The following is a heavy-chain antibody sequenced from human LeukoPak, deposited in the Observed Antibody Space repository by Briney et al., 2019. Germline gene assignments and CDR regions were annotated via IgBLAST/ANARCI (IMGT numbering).Heavy chain of an antibody. CDR3: ARDRPGDSSLDY. CDR1: GGSISSSSYY. V-gene: IGHV4-39*07. CDR2: IYYSGST. Sequence: PSETLSLTCTVSGGSISSSSYYWGWIRQPPGKGLEWIGSIYYSGSTYYNPSLKSRVTISVDTSKNQFSLKLTSVTAADTAVYYCARDRPGDSSLDYWGQGTLVTVSS. D-gene: IGHD6-13*01. J-gene: IGHJ4*02.